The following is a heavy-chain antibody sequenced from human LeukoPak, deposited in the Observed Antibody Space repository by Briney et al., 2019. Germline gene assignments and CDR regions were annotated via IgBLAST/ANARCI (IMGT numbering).Heavy chain of an antibody. CDR2: ISNIGNHI. CDR1: GFTFSRYT. CDR3: ARGPLNAFDI. Sequence: GGSLRLSCAASGFTFSRYTMDWVRQAPGKGLEWVSSISNIGNHIYFADSVKGRFTISRDNAKNSLYLQMSSLRAEDTAVYYCARGPLNAFDIWGQGTMVTVSS. J-gene: IGHJ3*02. V-gene: IGHV3-21*01.